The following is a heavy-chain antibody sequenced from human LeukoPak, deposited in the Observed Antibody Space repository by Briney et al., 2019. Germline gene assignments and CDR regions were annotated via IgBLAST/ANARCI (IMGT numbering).Heavy chain of an antibody. Sequence: GGSLRLSCTVSGFTFSNHGMHWVRQAPGKGLEWVADFGHDGSGRYYADSVKGRFTISRDSSKTTLNLHMNRLRVEDTAIYYCATDLIEGCTCDHWGQGTLVTVSS. D-gene: IGHD1-26*01. CDR1: GFTFSNHG. V-gene: IGHV3-30*03. CDR2: FGHDGSGR. J-gene: IGHJ4*02. CDR3: ATDLIEGCTCDH.